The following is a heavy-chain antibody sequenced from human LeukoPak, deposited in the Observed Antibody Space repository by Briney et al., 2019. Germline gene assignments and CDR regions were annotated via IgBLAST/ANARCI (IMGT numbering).Heavy chain of an antibody. CDR1: GFTFNNPW. CDR3: TRDHFV. V-gene: IGHV3-15*01. D-gene: IGHD2/OR15-2a*01. Sequence: GGSLRLPCAASGFTFNNPWMSWVRQAPGKGLEWISRIKSKTYGGTTEYAAPVEGRFTISRDDSESTLFLQMDSVTTEDTAVYYCTRDHFVWGQGTLVTVFS. J-gene: IGHJ4*02. CDR2: IKSKTYGGTT.